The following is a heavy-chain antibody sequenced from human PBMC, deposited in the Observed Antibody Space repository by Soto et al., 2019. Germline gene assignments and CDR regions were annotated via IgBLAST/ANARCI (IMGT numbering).Heavy chain of an antibody. J-gene: IGHJ5*02. CDR1: GFTFSSYA. CDR2: ISGSGGST. D-gene: IGHD2-15*01. CDR3: AKAAYCSGGSCYPNWFDP. V-gene: IGHV3-23*01. Sequence: GGSLRLSCAASGFTFSSYAMSWVRQAPGKGLEWVSAISGSGGSTYYADSVKGRFTISRDNSKNTLYLQMNSLRAEDTAVYYCAKAAYCSGGSCYPNWFDPWGQGTLVTVSS.